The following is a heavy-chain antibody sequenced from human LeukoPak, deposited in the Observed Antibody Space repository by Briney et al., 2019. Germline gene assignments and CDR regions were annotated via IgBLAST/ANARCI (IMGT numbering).Heavy chain of an antibody. CDR3: ARARGVGDAFDI. J-gene: IGHJ3*02. V-gene: IGHV3-30*14. CDR1: GFTFSTYT. CDR2: ISNDGANI. Sequence: GGSLRLSCVASGFTFSTYTMHWVRQAPGKGLEWVAVISNDGANIGYRDPVRGRFTISRDNSKNTLYLQMNSLRAEDTAVYYCARARGVGDAFDIWGQGTLVTVSS. D-gene: IGHD1-26*01.